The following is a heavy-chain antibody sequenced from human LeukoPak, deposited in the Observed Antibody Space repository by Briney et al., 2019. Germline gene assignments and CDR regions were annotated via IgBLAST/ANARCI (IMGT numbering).Heavy chain of an antibody. CDR2: IDPSDSYT. CDR3: ARSPYGSGYENFDY. CDR1: GDSFTSDW. D-gene: IGHD3-10*01. V-gene: IGHV5-10-1*01. J-gene: IGHJ4*02. Sequence: GESLKISCKGSGDSFTSDWVSCVCQMPGKGREWVGEIDPSDSYTNYSPSFQGPVTISADKSISTAYLQWSSLKASDTALYYCARSPYGSGYENFDYWGQGTLVTVSS.